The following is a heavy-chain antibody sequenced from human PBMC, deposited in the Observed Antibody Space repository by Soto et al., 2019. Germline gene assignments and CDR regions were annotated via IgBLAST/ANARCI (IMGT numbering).Heavy chain of an antibody. V-gene: IGHV1-18*01. J-gene: IGHJ4*02. CDR3: ARLLWFGELLEDNFDY. Sequence: ASVKVSCKASGYTFTSYGISWVRQAPGQGLEWMGWISAYNGNTNYAQKLQGRVTMTTDTSTSTAYMELRSLRSDDTAVYYCARLLWFGELLEDNFDYWGQGTLVTVSS. CDR1: GYTFTSYG. CDR2: ISAYNGNT. D-gene: IGHD3-10*01.